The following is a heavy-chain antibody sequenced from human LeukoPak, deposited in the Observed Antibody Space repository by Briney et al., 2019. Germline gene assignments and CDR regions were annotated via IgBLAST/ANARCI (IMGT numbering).Heavy chain of an antibody. J-gene: IGHJ4*02. CDR2: IKQDGSEK. V-gene: IGHV3-7*05. Sequence: PGGSLRLSCAASGFTFSRYWMSCVRQAPGKGLEWVANIKQDGSEKYYVDSVKGRFTISRDNAKNSLYLQMNSLRAEDTAVYYCASTGLEARYSYFDNWGQGTLATVSS. CDR3: ASTGLEARYSYFDN. CDR1: GFTFSRYW. D-gene: IGHD5-12*01.